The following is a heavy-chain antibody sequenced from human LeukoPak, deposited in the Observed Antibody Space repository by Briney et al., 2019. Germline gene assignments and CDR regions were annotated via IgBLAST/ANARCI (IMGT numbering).Heavy chain of an antibody. CDR3: ARAYYDSSGYYYQGVWFDP. CDR1: GFTFSSYS. Sequence: PGGSLRLSCAASGFTFSSYSMNWVRQAPGKGLEWIGYIYYSGSTNYNPSLKSRVTISVDTSKNQFSLKLSSVTAADTAVYYCARAYYDSSGYYYQGVWFDPWGQGTLVTVSS. D-gene: IGHD3-22*01. J-gene: IGHJ5*02. CDR2: IYYSGST. V-gene: IGHV4-59*01.